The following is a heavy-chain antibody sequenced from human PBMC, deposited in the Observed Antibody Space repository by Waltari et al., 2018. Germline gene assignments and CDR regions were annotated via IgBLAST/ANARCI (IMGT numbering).Heavy chain of an antibody. CDR2: IYSGGST. Sequence: EVQLVESGGGLIQPGGSLRLSCAASGFTVSSTSMSWVRQAPGKGLEWVSVIYSGGSTYYADSVKGRFTISRDNSKNTLYLQMNSLRAEDTVVYYCARVSYFTTAYYYGMDVWGQGTTVTVSS. D-gene: IGHD1-1*01. V-gene: IGHV3-53*01. CDR3: ARVSYFTTAYYYGMDV. CDR1: GFTVSSTS. J-gene: IGHJ6*02.